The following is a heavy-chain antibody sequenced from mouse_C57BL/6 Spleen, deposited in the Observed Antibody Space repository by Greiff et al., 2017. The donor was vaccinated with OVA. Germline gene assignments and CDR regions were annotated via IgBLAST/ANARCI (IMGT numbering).Heavy chain of an antibody. V-gene: IGHV1-76*01. CDR1: GYTFTDYY. CDR2: IYPGSGNT. D-gene: IGHD2-4*01. J-gene: IGHJ4*01. Sequence: VKLMESGAELVRPGASVKLSCKASGYTFTDYYINWVKQRPGQGLEWIARIYPGSGNTYYNEKFKGKATLTAEKSSSTAYMQLSSLTSEDSAVYFCARSCYYDYDDYAMDYWGQGTSVTVSS. CDR3: ARSCYYDYDDYAMDY.